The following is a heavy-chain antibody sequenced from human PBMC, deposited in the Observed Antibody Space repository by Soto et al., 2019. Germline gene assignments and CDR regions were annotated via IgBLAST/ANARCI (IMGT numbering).Heavy chain of an antibody. CDR1: GYTLTELS. CDR3: ATDIYYGSGSYYSFDP. D-gene: IGHD3-10*01. CDR2: FDPEDGET. J-gene: IGHJ5*02. Sequence: ASVKVSCKVSGYTLTELSMHWVRQAPGKGLEWMGGFDPEDGETIYAQKFQGRVTMTEDTSTDTAYMELSSLRSEDTAVYYCATDIYYGSGSYYSFDPWGQGTLVTVSS. V-gene: IGHV1-24*01.